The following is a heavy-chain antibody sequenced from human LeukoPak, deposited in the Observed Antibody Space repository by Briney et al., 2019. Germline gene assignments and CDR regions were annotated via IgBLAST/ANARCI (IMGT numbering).Heavy chain of an antibody. CDR1: GYTFTSYG. J-gene: IGHJ4*02. D-gene: IGHD2-15*01. Sequence: ASVKVSCKSSGYTFTSYGITWVRQAPGLGLEWMGRISAYNGNTNYAQNLQGRVTMTTDTSTSTAYMEVRGLRSDDTAVYYCARVDCSGNSCYSFDYWGQGTLVTVSS. V-gene: IGHV1-18*01. CDR3: ARVDCSGNSCYSFDY. CDR2: ISAYNGNT.